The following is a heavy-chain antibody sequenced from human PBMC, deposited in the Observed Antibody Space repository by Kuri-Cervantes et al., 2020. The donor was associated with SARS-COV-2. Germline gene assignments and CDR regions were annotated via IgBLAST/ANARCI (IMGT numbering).Heavy chain of an antibody. CDR3: ARYSRSWYD. D-gene: IGHD6-13*01. V-gene: IGHV3-48*03. J-gene: IGHJ4*02. CDR2: ITRSGSTI. Sequence: LSLTCAASGFTFSYYEMDWVRQAPGKGLEWISYITRSGSTIYYADSVRGRFTISRDNAQNSLYLQMNSLRVEDTAVYYCARYSRSWYDWGQGTLVTVSS. CDR1: GFTFSYYE.